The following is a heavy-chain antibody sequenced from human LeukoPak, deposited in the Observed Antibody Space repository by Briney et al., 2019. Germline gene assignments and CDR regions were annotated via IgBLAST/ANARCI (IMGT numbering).Heavy chain of an antibody. Sequence: AGGSLRLSCAASGFTFSSSWMSWVRQAPGKGLEWVANIKEDGSAQYYVDSVKGRFTISRDNTKNSLYLQMNSLRAEDTAVYYCAREKGPMIVVVMWYWGQGTLVTVSS. CDR1: GFTFSSSW. CDR2: IKEDGSAQ. D-gene: IGHD3-22*01. V-gene: IGHV3-7*01. CDR3: AREKGPMIVVVMWY. J-gene: IGHJ4*02.